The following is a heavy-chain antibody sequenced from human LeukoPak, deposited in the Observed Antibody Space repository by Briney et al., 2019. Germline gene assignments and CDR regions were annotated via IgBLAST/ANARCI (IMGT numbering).Heavy chain of an antibody. CDR1: SYTFTNYW. J-gene: IGHJ4*02. D-gene: IGHD6-19*01. CDR3: ARFLYSRGFLHFDY. Sequence: GESLKISCKGFSYTFTNYWIGWVRQMPGKGLEWLGIIYPGDSDSRYSPSFQGQVTISADKSISTAYLQWSSLKASDTAIYYCARFLYSRGFLHFDYWGQGTQVTVSS. CDR2: IYPGDSDS. V-gene: IGHV5-51*01.